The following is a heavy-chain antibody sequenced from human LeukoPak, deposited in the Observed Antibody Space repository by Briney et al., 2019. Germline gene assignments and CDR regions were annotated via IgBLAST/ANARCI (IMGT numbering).Heavy chain of an antibody. CDR2: IYYSGST. CDR3: ARAPWTYYDILTGTNLRWFDP. D-gene: IGHD3-9*01. V-gene: IGHV4-30-4*01. CDR1: GGSISSGDYY. J-gene: IGHJ5*02. Sequence: PSETLSVTCTVSGGSISSGDYYWSWIRQPPGKGLEWIGYIYYSGSTYYNPSLKSRVTISVDTSKNQFSLKLSSVTAADTAVYYCARAPWTYYDILTGTNLRWFDPWGQGTLVTVSS.